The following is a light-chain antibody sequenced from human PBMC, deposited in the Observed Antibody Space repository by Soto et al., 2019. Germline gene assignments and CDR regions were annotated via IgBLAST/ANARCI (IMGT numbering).Light chain of an antibody. V-gene: IGLV2-14*01. CDR2: DVS. Sequence: QSALTQPASVSGSPGQSITISCTGTSSDFGGYNYVSWYQQHPGKAPKLMIYDVSNRPSGVSNRFSGSKSGNTASLTISGLQAEDEADYYCSSYTSSSTPYVFGTGIKVTVL. CDR1: SSDFGGYNY. CDR3: SSYTSSSTPYV. J-gene: IGLJ1*01.